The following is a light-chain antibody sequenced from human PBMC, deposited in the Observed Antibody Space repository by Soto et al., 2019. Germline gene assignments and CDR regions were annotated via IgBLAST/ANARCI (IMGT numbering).Light chain of an antibody. CDR1: QSISSY. CDR3: QQSYSTLL. Sequence: DIQMTQSPSSLSASVGDRVTITCRASQSISSYLNWYQQKPGKAPKLLIYAASSLQSGVPSRFSGSESGTDFTLTISSLQPEDFATYYCQQSYSTLLFGQGTRLDIK. J-gene: IGKJ5*01. CDR2: AAS. V-gene: IGKV1-39*01.